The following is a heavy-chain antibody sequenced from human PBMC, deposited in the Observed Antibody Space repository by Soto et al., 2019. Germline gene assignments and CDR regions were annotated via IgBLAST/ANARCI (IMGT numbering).Heavy chain of an antibody. J-gene: IGHJ6*02. CDR1: GYSFTSYW. V-gene: IGHV5-51*01. CDR2: IYPGDSDT. CDR3: ARQPVVGPGAIYYYGMDV. D-gene: IGHD2-15*01. Sequence: EVQLVQSGAEVKKPGESLKISCKGSGYSFTSYWIGWVRQMPGKGLEWMGIIYPGDSDTRYSPSFQGQVTISADKSISTAYLQWSSLKASDTAMYYCARQPVVGPGAIYYYGMDVWGQGTTVTVSS.